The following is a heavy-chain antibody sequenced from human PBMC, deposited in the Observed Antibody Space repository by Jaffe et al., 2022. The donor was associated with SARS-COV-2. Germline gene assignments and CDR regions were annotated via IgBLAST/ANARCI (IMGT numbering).Heavy chain of an antibody. CDR3: ATDSRGSDGYFDY. CDR2: IYYSGST. V-gene: IGHV4-39*01. D-gene: IGHD3-10*01. J-gene: IGHJ4*02. Sequence: QLQLQESGPGLVKPSETLSLTCTVSGGSISSSSYYWGWIRQPPGKGLEWIGSIYYSGSTYYNPSLKSRVTISVDTSKNQFSLKLSSVTAADTAVYYCATDSRGSDGYFDYWGQGTLVTVSS. CDR1: GGSISSSSYY.